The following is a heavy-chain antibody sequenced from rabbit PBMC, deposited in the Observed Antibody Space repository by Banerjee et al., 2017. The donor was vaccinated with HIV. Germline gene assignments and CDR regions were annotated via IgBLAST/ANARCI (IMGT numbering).Heavy chain of an antibody. V-gene: IGHV1S40*01. CDR3: ARDLAGVIGWNFDL. CDR1: GFDLSSYY. J-gene: IGHJ4*01. Sequence: QSLEESGGDLVKPGASLTLTCTASGFDLSSYYMCWVRQAPGKGLEWIACIYADSSGNTYYASWAKGRFTISRTSSTTVALQMTSLTAADTATYFCARDLAGVIGWNFDLWGPGTLVTVS. D-gene: IGHD4-1*01. CDR2: IYADSSGNT.